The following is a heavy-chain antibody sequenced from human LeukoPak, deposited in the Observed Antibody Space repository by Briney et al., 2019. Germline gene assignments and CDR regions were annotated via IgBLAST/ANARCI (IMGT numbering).Heavy chain of an antibody. Sequence: PGGSLRLSCAASGFTFSSKAMSWVRQAPGKGLEWVSGISSSGVDTQYADSVKGRFTISRDNSKNTLYLQMNSLRAEDMAIYYCTNDRVPDAMGWGQGTQVTVSS. D-gene: IGHD2-2*01. V-gene: IGHV3-23*01. J-gene: IGHJ1*01. CDR1: GFTFSSKA. CDR3: TNDRVPDAMG. CDR2: ISSSGVDT.